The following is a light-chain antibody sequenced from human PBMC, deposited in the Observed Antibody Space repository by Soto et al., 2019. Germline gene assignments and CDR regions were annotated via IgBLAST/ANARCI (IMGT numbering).Light chain of an antibody. CDR1: QSISTW. J-gene: IGKJ1*01. Sequence: DIQMTQSPSTLSASVGDRVTITCRASQSISTWLAWYQQKAGKAPKLLIYKASILESGVPSRFSGSGSGTEFTLTISSLQPDDFATYYCQQYNTYWTFGQGTKVGIK. V-gene: IGKV1-5*03. CDR3: QQYNTYWT. CDR2: KAS.